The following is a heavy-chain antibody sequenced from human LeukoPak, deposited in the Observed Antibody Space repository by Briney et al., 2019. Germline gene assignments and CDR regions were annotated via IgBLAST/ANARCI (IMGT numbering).Heavy chain of an antibody. CDR1: GGSFSGYY. J-gene: IGHJ3*02. V-gene: IGHV4-34*01. CDR3: AGGGYSYGLKAFDI. CDR2: INHSGST. D-gene: IGHD5-18*01. Sequence: PSETLSLTCAVYGGSFSGYYWSWLRQPPGKGLEWLGEINHSGSTNYNPSLKSRVTISVDTSKNQFSLKLSSVTAADTAVYYCAGGGYSYGLKAFDIWGQGTMVTVSS.